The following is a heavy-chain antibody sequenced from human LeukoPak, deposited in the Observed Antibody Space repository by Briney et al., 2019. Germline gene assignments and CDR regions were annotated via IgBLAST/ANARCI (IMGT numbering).Heavy chain of an antibody. CDR2: IYYSGST. CDR1: GGSISSSSYY. D-gene: IGHD3-3*01. V-gene: IGHV4-39*02. J-gene: IGHJ4*02. Sequence: SETLPLTCTVSGGSISSSSYYWGWIRQPPGKGLEWIGSIYYSGSTYYNPSLKSRVTISVDTSKNQFSLKLSSVTAADTAAYYCARETIFGSFDYWGQGTLVTVSS. CDR3: ARETIFGSFDY.